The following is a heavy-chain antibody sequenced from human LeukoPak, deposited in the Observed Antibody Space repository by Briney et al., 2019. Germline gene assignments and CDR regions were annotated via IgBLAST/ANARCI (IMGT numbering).Heavy chain of an antibody. V-gene: IGHV3-74*01. Sequence: GGSLRLSCAASGFTFSSFWMHWVSHVPGKGLEWVSRITRDGDGSTYAASVQGRFTISRDNAKDTVYLQMSNLRAEDTALYYCARDPNNYDSHLGQGTLVTVSS. CDR3: ARDPNNYDSH. J-gene: IGHJ4*02. CDR1: GFTFSSFW. D-gene: IGHD3-22*01. CDR2: ITRDGDGS.